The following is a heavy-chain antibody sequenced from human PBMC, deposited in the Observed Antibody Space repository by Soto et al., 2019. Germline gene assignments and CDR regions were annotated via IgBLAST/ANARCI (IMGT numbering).Heavy chain of an antibody. V-gene: IGHV4-4*07. CDR2: FYNRGRG. J-gene: IGHJ3*02. CDR3: ARGEAYYYDSSGYIYAFDI. CDR1: GGSISSYH. Sequence: SLTLSLTCTVSGGSISSYHWGWIRQPAGSGLEWIGRFYNRGRGNYDPSLKSRVTMSVDTSKTQFSLKLSSVTAANTAVYYCARGEAYYYDSSGYIYAFDIWGQGTMVTVSS. D-gene: IGHD3-22*01.